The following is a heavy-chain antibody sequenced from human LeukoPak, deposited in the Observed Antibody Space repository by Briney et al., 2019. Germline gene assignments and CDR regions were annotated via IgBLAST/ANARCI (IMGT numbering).Heavy chain of an antibody. CDR1: GFTFINYA. CDR3: AKHLYYDSGAYHTLSSFDY. CDR2: VSGSCGST. V-gene: IGHV3-23*01. J-gene: IGHJ4*02. Sequence: GGSLRLSCAGCGFTFINYAMSGVRQAPARGLEGVAVVSGSCGSTYYAESVKGRFTTSSDNSKNTLYVQMNSLRAEDTAVYYCAKHLYYDSGAYHTLSSFDYWGPGTLVTVSS. D-gene: IGHD3-22*01.